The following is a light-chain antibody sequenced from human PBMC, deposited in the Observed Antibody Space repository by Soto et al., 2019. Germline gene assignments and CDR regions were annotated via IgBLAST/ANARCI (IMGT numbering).Light chain of an antibody. CDR2: GAS. J-gene: IGKJ2*01. CDR1: QSVNSN. Sequence: EIVMTQSPATLSVSPGERATLSCRASQSVNSNLAWYQQKPGPAPSLLIYGASTRATGVPARFSGSGSGTEFTLTISSLQSEDFAVYYCQQYNNWPPYTFGQGTKLEIK. V-gene: IGKV3-15*01. CDR3: QQYNNWPPYT.